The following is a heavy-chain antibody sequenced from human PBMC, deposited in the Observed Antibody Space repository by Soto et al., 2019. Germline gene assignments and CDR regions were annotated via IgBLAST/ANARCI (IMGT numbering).Heavy chain of an antibody. D-gene: IGHD3-9*01. V-gene: IGHV1-18*01. J-gene: IGHJ4*02. CDR3: ERENDILTGYYSPLCDF. CDR2: ISAYNGNT. CDR1: GYTFTSYG. Sequence: QVQLVHSGAEVKKPGASVKVSCKSSGYTFTSYGISWVRQAPGQGLEWMGWISAYNGNTNYAQKLQGRVTMTTDTTTSTAYRELRSLRSDDTAVYYWERENDILTGYYSPLCDFWGQGTLVTVAS.